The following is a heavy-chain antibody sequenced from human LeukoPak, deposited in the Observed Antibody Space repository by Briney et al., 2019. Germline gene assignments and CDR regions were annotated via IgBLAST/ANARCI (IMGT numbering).Heavy chain of an antibody. V-gene: IGHV3-74*01. J-gene: IGHJ4*02. CDR1: GFTFSTSW. CDR2: INPDGSNT. Sequence: GGSLRLSCAASGFTFSTSWMHWVRHVPGKGLMWVSHINPDGSNTAYADSVEGRFTVSRDNANNTLSLQMNSLRAEDTAVYYCTRGYISGGQGILVTVSS. CDR3: TRGYIS. D-gene: IGHD3-16*02.